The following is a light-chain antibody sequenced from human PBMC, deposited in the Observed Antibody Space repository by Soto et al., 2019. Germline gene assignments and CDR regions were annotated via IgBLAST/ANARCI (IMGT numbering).Light chain of an antibody. Sequence: IQMTQFPSSLSASVGDRVTITCRAGQTVIRYLNWYQHKPGRAPNLLIYAVSNLQSGVPSRFSGSGSGTEFTLTISDLQPVDFATYYCQQSYSTLFTFGPGTKVEIK. CDR3: QQSYSTLFT. J-gene: IGKJ3*01. CDR1: QTVIRY. CDR2: AVS. V-gene: IGKV1-39*01.